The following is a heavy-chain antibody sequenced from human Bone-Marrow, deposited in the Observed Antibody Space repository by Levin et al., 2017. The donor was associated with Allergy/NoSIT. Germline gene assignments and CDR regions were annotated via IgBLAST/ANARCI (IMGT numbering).Heavy chain of an antibody. D-gene: IGHD3-16*02. Sequence: PGGSLRLSCAASGFTFSSYWMSWVRQAPGKGLEWVANIKQDGSEKYYVDSVKGRFTISRDNAKNSLYLQMNSLRAEDTAVYYCARGRYDYIWGSYRPGGFDYWGQGTLVTVSS. CDR2: IKQDGSEK. CDR3: ARGRYDYIWGSYRPGGFDY. V-gene: IGHV3-7*01. J-gene: IGHJ4*02. CDR1: GFTFSSYW.